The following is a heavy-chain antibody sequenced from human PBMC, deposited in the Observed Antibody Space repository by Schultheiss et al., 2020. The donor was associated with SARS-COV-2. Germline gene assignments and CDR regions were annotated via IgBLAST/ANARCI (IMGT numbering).Heavy chain of an antibody. V-gene: IGHV1-58*01. Sequence: SVKVSCKASGFTFSSSAVQWVRQARGQRLEWMGWIVVGSVNTNYAQKFQGRVTITADESTSTAYMELSSLRSEDTAVYYCARDAKGYYGDYVYAFDIWGQGTMVTVSS. CDR3: ARDAKGYYGDYVYAFDI. D-gene: IGHD4-17*01. CDR1: GFTFSSSA. CDR2: IVVGSVNT. J-gene: IGHJ3*02.